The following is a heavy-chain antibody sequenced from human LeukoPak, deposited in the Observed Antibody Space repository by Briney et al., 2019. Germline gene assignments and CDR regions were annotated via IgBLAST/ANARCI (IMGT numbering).Heavy chain of an antibody. CDR3: ARATGLSAGFDP. Sequence: ETLSLTCAVYGGSFSSYSMNWVRQAPGKGLEWVSSISSSSSYIYYADSVKGRFTISRDNAKNSLYLQMNSLRAEDTAVYYCARATGLSAGFDPWGQGTLVTVSS. V-gene: IGHV3-21*01. CDR2: ISSSSSYI. D-gene: IGHD1-14*01. J-gene: IGHJ5*02. CDR1: GGSFSSYS.